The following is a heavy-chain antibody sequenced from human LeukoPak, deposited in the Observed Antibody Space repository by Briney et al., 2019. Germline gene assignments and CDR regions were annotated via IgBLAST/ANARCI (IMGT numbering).Heavy chain of an antibody. CDR2: IYPGDSDT. D-gene: IGHD6-13*01. CDR3: ARQSSRLADDAFDI. Sequence: GESLKISCKGSGYSFSIYWIGWVRQMPGKGLEWMGIIYPGDSDTRYSPSFQGQVTISADKSISTAHLQWSSLKASDTAMYYCARQSSRLADDAFDIWGQGTMVTVSS. CDR1: GYSFSIYW. V-gene: IGHV5-51*01. J-gene: IGHJ3*02.